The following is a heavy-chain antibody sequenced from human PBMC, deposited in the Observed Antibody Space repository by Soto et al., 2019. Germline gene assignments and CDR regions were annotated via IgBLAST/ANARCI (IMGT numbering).Heavy chain of an antibody. CDR1: GFTFSTYA. CDR3: AKDRPRRTSRYFFDY. V-gene: IGHV3-23*01. J-gene: IGHJ4*02. Sequence: EVQLLESGGKLVQPGGSLTLSCAASGFTFSTYAMAWVRRAPGKGLEWVSGVSASGLNTDYADPVKGRFYISRDNSKNTVSMHMNSPRAEDTALYSCAKDRPRRTSRYFFDYWGQGTPVTVSS. CDR2: VSASGLNT.